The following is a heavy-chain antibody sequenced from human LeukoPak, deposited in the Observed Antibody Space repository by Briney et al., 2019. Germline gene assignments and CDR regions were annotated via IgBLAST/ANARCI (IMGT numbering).Heavy chain of an antibody. D-gene: IGHD2-15*01. V-gene: IGHV4-4*07. J-gene: IGHJ4*02. CDR2: IYTSGST. CDR3: AGDWTGVSCYDLVYYFDY. CDR1: GGSISSYY. Sequence: KPSETLSLTRTVSGGSISSYYWSWIRQPAGKGLEWIGRIYTSGSTNYNPSLKSRVTMSVDTSKNQFSLKLSSVTAADTAVYYCAGDWTGVSCYDLVYYFDYWGQGTLVTVSS.